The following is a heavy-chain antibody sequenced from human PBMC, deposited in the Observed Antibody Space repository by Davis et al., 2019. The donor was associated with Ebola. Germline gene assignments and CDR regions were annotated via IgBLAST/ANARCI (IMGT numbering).Heavy chain of an antibody. CDR2: IYYSGST. CDR3: ARRGSGWYSYFDY. D-gene: IGHD6-19*01. V-gene: IGHV4-59*08. J-gene: IGHJ4*02. Sequence: SETLSLTCTVSGGSISSYYWSWIRQPPGKGLEWIGYIYYSGSTNYNPSLKSRVTISVDTSKNQFSLKLGSVTAADTAVYYCARRGSGWYSYFDYWGQGTLVTVSS. CDR1: GGSISSYY.